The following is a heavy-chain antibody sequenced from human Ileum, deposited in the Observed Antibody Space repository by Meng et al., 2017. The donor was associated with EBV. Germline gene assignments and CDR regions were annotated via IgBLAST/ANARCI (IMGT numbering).Heavy chain of an antibody. D-gene: IGHD3-22*01. CDR1: GGSISRSDW. J-gene: IGHJ4*02. Sequence: QVQLQESCPRLVKPSETLSLTCAVSGGSISRSDWWSWGRQPPGKGLEWIGETSHSGSTNYSPSLKSRVTISLDKSKNQLSLKLNSVTAADTAVYYCASSDYYRSDYWGQGTLVTVSS. CDR2: TSHSGST. CDR3: ASSDYYRSDY. V-gene: IGHV4-4*02.